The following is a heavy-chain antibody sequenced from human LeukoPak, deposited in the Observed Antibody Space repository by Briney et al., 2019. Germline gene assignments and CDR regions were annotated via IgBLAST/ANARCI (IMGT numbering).Heavy chain of an antibody. CDR2: ISYDGSNK. CDR1: GFTFSSYA. Sequence: GRSLRLSCAASGFTFSSYAMHWVRQAPGKGLEWVAVISYDGSNKYYADSVKGRFTISRDNSKNTLYLQMNSLRAEDTAVYYCARGQKYCSGGSCYSGTYYYYGMDVWGQGTTVTVSS. V-gene: IGHV3-30*04. J-gene: IGHJ6*02. CDR3: ARGQKYCSGGSCYSGTYYYYGMDV. D-gene: IGHD2-15*01.